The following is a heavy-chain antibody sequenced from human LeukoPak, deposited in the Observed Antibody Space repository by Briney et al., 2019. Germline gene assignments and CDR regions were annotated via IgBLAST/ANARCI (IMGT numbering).Heavy chain of an antibody. V-gene: IGHV3-23*01. CDR3: AKSGYSGSYYGAYYFDY. J-gene: IGHJ4*02. Sequence: GGSLRLSCAASGFSFSSYAMSWVRQAPGKGLEWVLALSGGGSSTYYADSVKGRFTLSRDNSKDTLYLQMNSLRGEDTAVYYCAKSGYSGSYYGAYYFDYWGQGTLVTVSS. CDR2: LSGGGSST. CDR1: GFSFSSYA. D-gene: IGHD1-26*01.